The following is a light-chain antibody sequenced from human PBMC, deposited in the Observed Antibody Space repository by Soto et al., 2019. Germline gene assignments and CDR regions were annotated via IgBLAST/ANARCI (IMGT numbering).Light chain of an antibody. Sequence: DIVMTQSPATLSVSPGERATLSCRASQNIRSDLAWYQQKPGQAPRLLMYGASIRATGIPARFSGSGSGTDFTLTISSLQSEDRASYYCQQYINWTFGQGTKMEIK. CDR3: QQYINWT. CDR2: GAS. J-gene: IGKJ1*01. V-gene: IGKV3-15*01. CDR1: QNIRSD.